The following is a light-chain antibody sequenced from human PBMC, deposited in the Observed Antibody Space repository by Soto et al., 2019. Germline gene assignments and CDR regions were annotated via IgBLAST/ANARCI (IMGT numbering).Light chain of an antibody. Sequence: PGERANLSCRASQSVSSYLAWYQQKPGQAPRLFIYGASSRATGIPDRFIGSGSGTHFTLTISRLEPEDFALYYCQQYGSSPRISFGQGTRLEIK. CDR3: QQYGSSPRIS. CDR2: GAS. CDR1: QSVSSY. J-gene: IGKJ5*01. V-gene: IGKV3-20*01.